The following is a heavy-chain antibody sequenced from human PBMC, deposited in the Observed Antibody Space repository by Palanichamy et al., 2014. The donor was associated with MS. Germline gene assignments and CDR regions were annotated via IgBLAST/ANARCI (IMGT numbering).Heavy chain of an antibody. CDR1: GHTSTNYD. J-gene: IGHJ6*02. CDR2: MVPNSGNA. CDR3: ARIGSYDDHVGRPYYYYYGLDV. Sequence: QVQLVQSGAEVKKPGASVKVSCKTSGHTSTNYDINWVRQATGQGLEWVGWMVPNSGNAGYAQKFQGRVTMTRDTSISTAYMELSSLTSDDTAVYYCARIGSYDDHVGRPYYYYYGLDVWGQGTSVTVSS. V-gene: IGHV1-8*02. D-gene: IGHD3-3*01.